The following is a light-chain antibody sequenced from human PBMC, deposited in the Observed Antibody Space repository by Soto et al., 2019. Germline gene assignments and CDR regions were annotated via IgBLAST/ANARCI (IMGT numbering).Light chain of an antibody. J-gene: IGKJ1*01. Sequence: RATLSCRASQSVNTRYSAWYQKKPGQAPRLLIYGSSNRATGIPARFSGSGSGTDFTLTISSLEPEDFAVYYCQQYNNWPSTWTFGQGTKVDIK. V-gene: IGKV3D-15*01. CDR1: QSVNTRY. CDR3: QQYNNWPSTWT. CDR2: GSS.